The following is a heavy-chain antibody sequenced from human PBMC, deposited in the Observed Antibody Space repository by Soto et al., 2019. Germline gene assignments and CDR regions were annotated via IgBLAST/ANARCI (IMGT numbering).Heavy chain of an antibody. V-gene: IGHV6-1*01. CDR1: GDSVSASSVS. Sequence: SQSLSLTCAISGDSVSASSVSWNWSRPSPSRGLEWLGRTNYRSKWSYAYSVSVRSPITTSAGTSTHQFCLHLTSMTAEDTAVYYCARDGNWRLDYWGQGALVTVSS. CDR3: ARDGNWRLDY. CDR2: TNYRSKWSY. J-gene: IGHJ4*02. D-gene: IGHD1-1*01.